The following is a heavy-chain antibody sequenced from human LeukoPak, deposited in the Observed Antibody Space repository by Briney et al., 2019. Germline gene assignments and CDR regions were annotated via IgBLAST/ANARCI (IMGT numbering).Heavy chain of an antibody. V-gene: IGHV3-23*01. Sequence: GGSLRLSCAASGLTFSSSAMSWARQAPGKGLEWVSGISSSGSGDNTYYADSVKGRFTISRDSSKNTLFLHMNTLRAEDTAIYYCAKDRTVGASYWYFDLWGRGTLVTVSS. CDR1: GLTFSSSA. D-gene: IGHD1-26*01. CDR3: AKDRTVGASYWYFDL. CDR2: ISSSGSGDNT. J-gene: IGHJ2*01.